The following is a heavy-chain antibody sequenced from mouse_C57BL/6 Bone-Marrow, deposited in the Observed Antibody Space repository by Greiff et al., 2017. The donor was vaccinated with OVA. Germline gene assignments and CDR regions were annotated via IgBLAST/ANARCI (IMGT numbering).Heavy chain of an antibody. CDR1: GFTFSDYY. Sequence: EVKVVESEGGLVQPGSSMKLSCTASGFTFSDYYMAWVRQVPEKGLEWVANINYDGSSTYYLDSLKSRFIISRDNAKNILYLQMSSLKSEDTATYYCARDKTTVVAPYWYFDVWGTGTTVTVSS. CDR2: INYDGSST. D-gene: IGHD1-1*01. J-gene: IGHJ1*03. CDR3: ARDKTTVVAPYWYFDV. V-gene: IGHV5-16*01.